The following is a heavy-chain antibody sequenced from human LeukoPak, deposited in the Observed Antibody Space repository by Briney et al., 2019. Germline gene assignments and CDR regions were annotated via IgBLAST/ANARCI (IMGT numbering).Heavy chain of an antibody. CDR2: IWYDGSRK. J-gene: IGHJ4*02. V-gene: IGHV3-30*19. CDR1: GFSFSNNG. D-gene: IGHD1-26*01. Sequence: PGGSLRLSCAPSGFSFSNNGMHWVRQAPGKGLEWVAVIWYDGSRKYYADSVKGRFTISRDNSKNTLHLQMNSLRPEDTALYYCARDRYSGTPRYFDYWGQGTLVTVSS. CDR3: ARDRYSGTPRYFDY.